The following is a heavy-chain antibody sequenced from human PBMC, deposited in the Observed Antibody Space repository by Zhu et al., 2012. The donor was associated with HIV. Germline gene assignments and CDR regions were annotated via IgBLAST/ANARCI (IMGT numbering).Heavy chain of an antibody. J-gene: IGHJ4*02. CDR3: ARPTMITFGGIYSSSYYFDY. D-gene: IGHD3-16*01. V-gene: IGHV4-39*07. Sequence: QVQLQESGPGLVKPSETLSLTCTVSGGSISSSSYYWGWIRQPPGKGLEWIGSIYYSGSTYYNPSLKSRVTISVDTSKNQFSLKLSSVTAADTAVYYCARPTMITFGGIYSSSYYFDYWGQGTLVTVSS. CDR1: GGSISSSSYY. CDR2: IYYSGST.